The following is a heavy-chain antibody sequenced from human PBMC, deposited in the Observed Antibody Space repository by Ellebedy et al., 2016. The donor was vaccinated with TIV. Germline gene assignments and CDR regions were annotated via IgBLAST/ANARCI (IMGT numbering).Heavy chain of an antibody. CDR1: GFTFDDYA. CDR2: ISWNSGSI. CDR3: AKDKMMGYYYYGMDV. V-gene: IGHV3-9*01. Sequence: PGGSLRLSCAASGFTFDDYAMHWVRQAPGKGLEWVSGISWNSGSIGYADSVKGRFTISRDNAKNSLYLEMNSLRAEDTALYYCAKDKMMGYYYYGMDVWGQGTTVTVSS. J-gene: IGHJ6*02. D-gene: IGHD3-16*01.